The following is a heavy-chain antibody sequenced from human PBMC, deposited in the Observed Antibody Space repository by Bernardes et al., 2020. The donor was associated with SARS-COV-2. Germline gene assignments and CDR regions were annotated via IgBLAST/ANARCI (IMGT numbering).Heavy chain of an antibody. Sequence: SETLSLTRVVSGDSITNSGYYWAWIRQSPGKGLEWIGSVSYSGDSYYTPSLKSRVTISVDPSKNHLSLRLSSLTAADTAVYYCARQGASASGYFPYHYGMEAWGPGTKVVVSS. D-gene: IGHD3-9*01. J-gene: IGHJ6*02. V-gene: IGHV4-39*01. CDR3: ARQGASASGYFPYHYGMEA. CDR2: VSYSGDS. CDR1: GDSITNSGYY.